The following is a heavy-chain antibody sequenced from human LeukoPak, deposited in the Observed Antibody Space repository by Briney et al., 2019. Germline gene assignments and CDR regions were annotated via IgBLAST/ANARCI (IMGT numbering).Heavy chain of an antibody. CDR3: ARESSWCFRWYYGMDV. CDR2: MNPNSGNT. CDR1: GYTFTSYD. Sequence: ASVKVSCKASGYTFTSYDINWVRQATGQGLEWMGWMNPNSGNTGYAQKFQGRVTMTRNTSISTAYMELSSLRSEDTAVYYCARESSWCFRWYYGMDVWGQGTTVTVSS. J-gene: IGHJ6*02. D-gene: IGHD6-13*01. V-gene: IGHV1-8*01.